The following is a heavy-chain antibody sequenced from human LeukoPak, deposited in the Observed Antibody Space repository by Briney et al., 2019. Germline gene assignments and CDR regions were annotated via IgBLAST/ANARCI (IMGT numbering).Heavy chain of an antibody. D-gene: IGHD3-22*01. Sequence: PSQTLSLTCTVSGDSIGSHYWSWIRQPPGKGLEWIGYIFYVGSNNYNPALKSRVTISVDTSKNQFSLKLNSVTAADTAVYYCARDYYDSRGEAFDIWGQGTMVTVSS. CDR1: GDSIGSHY. CDR3: ARDYYDSRGEAFDI. CDR2: IFYVGSN. J-gene: IGHJ3*02. V-gene: IGHV4-59*11.